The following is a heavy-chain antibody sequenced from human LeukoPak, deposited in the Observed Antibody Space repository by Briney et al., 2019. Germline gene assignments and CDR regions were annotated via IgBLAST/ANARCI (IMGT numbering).Heavy chain of an antibody. D-gene: IGHD3-22*01. J-gene: IGHJ3*02. CDR1: GFTFSSYA. Sequence: GGSLRLSCAASGFTFSSYAMHWVRQAPGKGLEWVAVISYDGSNKYYADSVKGRFTISRDNSKNTLYLQMNSLRAEDTAVYYCAREFPLDYYDSRALGAFDIWGQGTMVTVSS. V-gene: IGHV3-30-3*01. CDR3: AREFPLDYYDSRALGAFDI. CDR2: ISYDGSNK.